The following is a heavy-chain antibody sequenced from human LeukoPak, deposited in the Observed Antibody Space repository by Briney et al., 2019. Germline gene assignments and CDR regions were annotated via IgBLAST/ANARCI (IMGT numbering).Heavy chain of an antibody. V-gene: IGHV1-69*04. J-gene: IGHJ4*02. CDR3: ARDDLTVGYSSGWFHY. D-gene: IGHD6-19*01. CDR2: FIPILGIA. CDR1: GGTFSSYA. Sequence: SVKVSCKASGGTFSSYAISWVRQAPGQGLEWMGRFIPILGIANYAQKFQGRVTITADKSTSTAYMELSSLRSEDTAVYYCARDDLTVGYSSGWFHYWGQGTLVTVSS.